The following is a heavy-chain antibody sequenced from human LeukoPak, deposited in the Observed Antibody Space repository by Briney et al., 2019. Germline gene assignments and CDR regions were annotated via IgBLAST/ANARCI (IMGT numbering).Heavy chain of an antibody. V-gene: IGHV4-34*01. Sequence: SETLSLTCAVYGGSFSGYYWSWIRQPPGKGLEWIGEINHSGSTNYNPSLKSRVTVSVDTSKHQFSLKLRSVTAADTAVYYCARLKWYSSSWYYFDYWGQGTLVTVSS. CDR2: INHSGST. CDR3: ARLKWYSSSWYYFDY. CDR1: GGSFSGYY. J-gene: IGHJ4*02. D-gene: IGHD6-13*01.